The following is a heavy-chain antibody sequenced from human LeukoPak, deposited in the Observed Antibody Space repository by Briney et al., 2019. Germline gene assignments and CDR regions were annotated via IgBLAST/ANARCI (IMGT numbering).Heavy chain of an antibody. V-gene: IGHV6-1*01. J-gene: IGHJ6*02. Sequence: SQTLSLTCAISGDSVSSNSAAWNWIRQSPSRGLEWLGRTYYRSKWYNDYAVSVKSRITINPDTSKNQFSLQLNSVTPEDTAVYYCARVDYGSGSYYKGYYYYYGMDVWGQGTTVTVSS. CDR3: ARVDYGSGSYYKGYYYYYGMDV. D-gene: IGHD3-10*01. CDR1: GDSVSSNSAA. CDR2: TYYRSKWYN.